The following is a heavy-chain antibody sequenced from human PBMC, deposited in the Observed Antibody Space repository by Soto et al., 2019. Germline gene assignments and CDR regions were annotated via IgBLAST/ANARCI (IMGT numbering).Heavy chain of an antibody. CDR1: VGSMSGYY. V-gene: IGHV4-59*01. J-gene: IGHJ4*02. CDR2: VYYTGST. D-gene: IGHD6-6*01. CDR3: ARSIAVPSSHIDH. Sequence: PSETLSLTCVVSVGSMSGYYWSWVRQAPGKGLERIGYVYYTGSTNYNPSLQSRVTISVDTSNKQFSLSLRLVTAADTAVYFCARSIAVPSSHIDHWGQGIRVTVSS.